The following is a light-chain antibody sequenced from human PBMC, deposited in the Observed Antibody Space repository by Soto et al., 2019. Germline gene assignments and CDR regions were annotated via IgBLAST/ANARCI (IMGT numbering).Light chain of an antibody. CDR3: NSYTSSRTYV. V-gene: IGLV2-14*01. CDR2: EGS. J-gene: IGLJ1*01. CDR1: SSDVGGYNY. Sequence: QSLLTQPASVYGSPGQSITISFTGSSSDVGGYNYVSWYQHHPVKAPKLLIYEGSNRPSAVSNRFSDSKAGNTASLTISGLPADDEADYHCNSYTSSRTYVFGTRSQVT.